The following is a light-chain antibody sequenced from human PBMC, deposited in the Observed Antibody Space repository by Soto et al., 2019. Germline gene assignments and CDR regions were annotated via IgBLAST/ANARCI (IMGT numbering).Light chain of an antibody. V-gene: IGKV3-15*01. CDR3: QRYNTWHPTMA. CDR2: GAS. CDR1: QSVSSD. Sequence: VVTQSPATLSVFPGETATLSCRASQSVSSDLAWYQQKPGQAPRLLIYGASARATGIPARFRGSGSGTGFRFTISSLKPEDFASYYCQRYNTWHPTMAFGRGTKVEIK. J-gene: IGKJ1*01.